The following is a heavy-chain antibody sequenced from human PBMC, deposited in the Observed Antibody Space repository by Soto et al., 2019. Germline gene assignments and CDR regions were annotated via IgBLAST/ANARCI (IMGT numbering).Heavy chain of an antibody. Sequence: QAQLVESGGGLVKPGGSLRLSCAASGFTFSDYYMSWIRQAPGKGLEWVSYISSSGSTIYYADSVKGRFTISRDNAKNSLYLQMNSLRAEDTAVYYCARERSRGRYTVAAFDIWGQGTMVTVSS. J-gene: IGHJ3*02. CDR2: ISSSGSTI. D-gene: IGHD6-19*01. V-gene: IGHV3-11*01. CDR3: ARERSRGRYTVAAFDI. CDR1: GFTFSDYY.